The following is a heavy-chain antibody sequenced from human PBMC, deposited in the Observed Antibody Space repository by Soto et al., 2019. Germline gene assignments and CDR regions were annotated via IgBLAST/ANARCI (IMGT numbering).Heavy chain of an antibody. D-gene: IGHD2-2*01. Sequence: QVQLVQSGAEVKKPGSSVKVSCKASGVTFSSYTISWVRQAPGQGLEWVGRIIPILGIANYAQKFQGRVTITADKSTSTAYMELSSLRSEDTAVYYCERGGYCISTSCYVEYFQHWGQGTLVTVSS. CDR2: IIPILGIA. CDR1: GVTFSSYT. J-gene: IGHJ1*01. CDR3: ERGGYCISTSCYVEYFQH. V-gene: IGHV1-69*02.